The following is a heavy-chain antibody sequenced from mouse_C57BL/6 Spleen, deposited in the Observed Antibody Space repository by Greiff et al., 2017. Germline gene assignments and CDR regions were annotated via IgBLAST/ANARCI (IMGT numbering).Heavy chain of an antibody. J-gene: IGHJ1*03. CDR1: GFSLTSYG. CDR2: IWRGGST. Sequence: VQLVESGPGLVQPSQRLSITCTVSGFSLTSYGVHWVRQSPGKGLEWLGVIWRGGSTDYNAAFMSRLSITKDNSKSQVFFKMNSLQADDTAIYYCAKNPDGYSGYVDVWGTGTTVTVSS. D-gene: IGHD2-3*01. CDR3: AKNPDGYSGYVDV. V-gene: IGHV2-5*01.